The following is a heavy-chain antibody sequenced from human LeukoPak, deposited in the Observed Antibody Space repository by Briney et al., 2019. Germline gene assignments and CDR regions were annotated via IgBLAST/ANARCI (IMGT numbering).Heavy chain of an antibody. CDR3: AKGSFQGVTPNDY. Sequence: GGSLRLSCAASGFTLSNYAMSWVRQAPGKGLEWVSGISGSGGSTYYADSVKGRFTISRDNSKNTLFLQMNSLRAEDTAVYYCAKGSFQGVTPNDYWGQGTLVTVSS. J-gene: IGHJ4*02. D-gene: IGHD3-10*01. CDR2: ISGSGGST. V-gene: IGHV3-23*01. CDR1: GFTLSNYA.